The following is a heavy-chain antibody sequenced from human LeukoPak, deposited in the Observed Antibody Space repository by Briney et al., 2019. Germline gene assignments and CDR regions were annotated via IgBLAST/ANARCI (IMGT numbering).Heavy chain of an antibody. Sequence: GRSLRLSCAASGFTFSSYGMHWVRQAPGKGLEWVAVISYDGSNKYYADSVKGRFTISRDNAKNSLYLQMNSLRAEDTAVYYCARVMRAPRGYSGYGLDYWGQGTLVTVSS. J-gene: IGHJ4*02. CDR1: GFTFSSYG. V-gene: IGHV3-30*03. CDR3: ARVMRAPRGYSGYGLDY. CDR2: ISYDGSNK. D-gene: IGHD5-12*01.